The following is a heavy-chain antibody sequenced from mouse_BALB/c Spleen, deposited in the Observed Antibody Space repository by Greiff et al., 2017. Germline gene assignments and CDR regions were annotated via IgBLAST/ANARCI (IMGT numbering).Heavy chain of an antibody. Sequence: EVKLVESGGGLVKPGGSLKLSCAASGFTFSDYYMYWVRQTPEKRLEWVATISDGGSYTYYPDSVKGRFTISRDNAKNNLYLQMSSLKSEDTAMYYCAREAYYGNYGFAYWGQGTLVTVSA. V-gene: IGHV5-4*02. J-gene: IGHJ3*01. CDR3: AREAYYGNYGFAY. CDR1: GFTFSDYY. D-gene: IGHD2-10*01. CDR2: ISDGGSYT.